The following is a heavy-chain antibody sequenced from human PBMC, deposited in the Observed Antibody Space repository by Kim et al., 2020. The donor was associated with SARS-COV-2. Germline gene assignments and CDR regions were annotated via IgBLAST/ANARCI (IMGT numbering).Heavy chain of an antibody. J-gene: IGHJ4*02. V-gene: IGHV4-34*01. Sequence: SETLSLTCAVYGGSFSGYYWSWIRQPPGKGLEWIGEINHSGSTNYNPSLKSRVTISVDTSKNQFSLKLSSVTAADTAVYYCAVKGYVDFWSGYYIDYWGQGTLVTVSS. CDR1: GGSFSGYY. CDR3: AVKGYVDFWSGYYIDY. CDR2: INHSGST. D-gene: IGHD3-3*01.